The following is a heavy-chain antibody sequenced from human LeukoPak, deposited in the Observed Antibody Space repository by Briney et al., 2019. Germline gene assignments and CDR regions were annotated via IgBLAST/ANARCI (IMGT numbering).Heavy chain of an antibody. CDR2: IYPGDSDT. CDR1: GYSFTSYW. Sequence: GESLKISCKGSGYSFTSYWIGWVRQMPGKGLEWMGIIYPGDSDTRYSPSFQGQVTISADTSISTAYLQWSSLKASDTAMYYCARRGIAAAGTNGYYFDYWGQGTLVTVSS. CDR3: ARRGIAAAGTNGYYFDY. D-gene: IGHD6-13*01. V-gene: IGHV5-51*01. J-gene: IGHJ4*02.